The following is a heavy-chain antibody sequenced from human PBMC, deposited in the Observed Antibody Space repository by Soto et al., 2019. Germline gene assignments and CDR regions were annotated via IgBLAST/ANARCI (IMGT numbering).Heavy chain of an antibody. D-gene: IGHD3-3*02. J-gene: IGHJ4*02. CDR2: ISTSKGNT. CDR1: GYTFTSYG. Sequence: QVQLVQSGPEVKKPGASVKVSCKTSGYTFTSYGIAWVRQAPGQGLEWMGWISTSKGNTNYAQKFQGRVTMTTDTSTSTADMELRSLRSDDTAVYYGATRSPALDFWGQGTLVTVSS. CDR3: ATRSPALDF. V-gene: IGHV1-18*01.